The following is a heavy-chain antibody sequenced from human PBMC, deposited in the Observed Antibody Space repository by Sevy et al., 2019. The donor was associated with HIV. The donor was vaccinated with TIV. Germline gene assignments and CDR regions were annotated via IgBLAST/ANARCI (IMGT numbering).Heavy chain of an antibody. CDR2: ISYNGYT. CDR3: SRLLRLDDGSSPGYFDI. CDR1: GGSIDSANYY. D-gene: IGHD2-2*01. Sequence: SETLSLTCSVSGGSIDSANYYWSWIRQSPGGGLEWIGYISYNGYTSYNPSLKSQYTMSVDTSKNQFSLKVDSVTAADTAMYYCSRLLRLDDGSSPGYFDIWGQGTRVTVSS. J-gene: IGHJ3*02. V-gene: IGHV4-30-4*01.